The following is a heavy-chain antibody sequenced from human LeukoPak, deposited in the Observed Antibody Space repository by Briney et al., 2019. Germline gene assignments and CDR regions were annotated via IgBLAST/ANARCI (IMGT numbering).Heavy chain of an antibody. CDR1: GGSISSYY. CDR2: IYYSGST. CDR3: ARTAAAPYYYYYMDV. V-gene: IGHV4-59*01. J-gene: IGHJ6*03. D-gene: IGHD6-13*01. Sequence: SETLSLTCTVSGGSISSYYWSWIRQPPGKGLEWIGYIYYSGSTNYNPSLKSRVTISVDTSKNQFSLKLSSVTAADTAVYYCARTAAAPYYYYYMDVWSKGTTVTVSS.